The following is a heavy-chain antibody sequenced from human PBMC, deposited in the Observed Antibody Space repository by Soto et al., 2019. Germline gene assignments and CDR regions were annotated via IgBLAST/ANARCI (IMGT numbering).Heavy chain of an antibody. CDR1: GYNFAGYW. D-gene: IGHD3-3*01. V-gene: IGHV5-51*01. Sequence: PGESLKISCKGSGYNFAGYWIAWVRQMPGKGLELMGIIYPSDSDTRYRPSFQGQVTISADRSISSAYLQWSSLRASDTAMYYCARGGVSTRTFDYWGQGTPVTVSS. CDR2: IYPSDSDT. J-gene: IGHJ4*02. CDR3: ARGGVSTRTFDY.